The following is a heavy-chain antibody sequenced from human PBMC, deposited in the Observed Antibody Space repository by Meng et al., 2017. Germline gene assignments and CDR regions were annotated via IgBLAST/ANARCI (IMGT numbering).Heavy chain of an antibody. Sequence: SAKVSCKASGGTFSSYAISGVRQAPGQGLEGMGWIIPIFGTANYAQKFQGRVTITADKSKSTAYMELSSLRSEDTAVYYCARARQGGIVGATWYYFNYWGQGPLVTVSS. V-gene: IGHV1-69*06. CDR1: GGTFSSYA. J-gene: IGHJ4*02. CDR2: IIPIFGTA. CDR3: ARARQGGIVGATWYYFNY. D-gene: IGHD1-26*01.